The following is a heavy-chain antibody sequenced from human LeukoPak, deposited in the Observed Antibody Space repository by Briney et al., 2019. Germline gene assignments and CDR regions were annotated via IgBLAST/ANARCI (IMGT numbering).Heavy chain of an antibody. CDR1: GFDFSASS. V-gene: IGHV3-30*02. Sequence: GGSLRLSCVASGFDFSASSFNYIRQAPGKGLEWVAFIRYDGSNKYYADSVKGRFTISRDNSKNTLYLQMNSLRAEDTAVYYCAKDSSTTPTEGLPSDYWGQGTLVTVSS. CDR3: AKDSSTTPTEGLPSDY. CDR2: IRYDGSNK. D-gene: IGHD4-11*01. J-gene: IGHJ4*02.